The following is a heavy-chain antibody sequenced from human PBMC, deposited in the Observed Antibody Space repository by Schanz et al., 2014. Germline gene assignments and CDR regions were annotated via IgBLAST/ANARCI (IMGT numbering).Heavy chain of an antibody. CDR2: IWYDGNNK. CDR1: GFTFSSYG. D-gene: IGHD1-26*01. CDR3: PREMGSALLRYFDL. V-gene: IGHV3-33*01. J-gene: IGHJ2*01. Sequence: QVQLVESGGGVVQPGRSLRLSCAASGFTFSSYGMHWVRQAPGKGLEWVAVIWYDGNNKFYADSVKGRFIISRDNSKNTLDLQMNNLRAEDTAVYYCPREMGSALLRYFDLWGRGTLVTVSS.